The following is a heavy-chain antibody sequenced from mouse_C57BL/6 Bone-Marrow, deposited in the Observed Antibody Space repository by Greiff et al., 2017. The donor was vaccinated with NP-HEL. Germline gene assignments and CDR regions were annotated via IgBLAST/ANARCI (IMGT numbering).Heavy chain of an antibody. V-gene: IGHV1-82*01. D-gene: IGHD1-1*01. CDR3: ARGFYYYGSTFDY. Sequence: VMLVESGPELVKPGASVKISCKASGYAFSSSWMNWVKQRPGKGLEWIGRIYPGDGDTNYNGKFKGKATLTADKSSSTAYMQLSSLTSEDSAVYFCARGFYYYGSTFDYWGQGTTLTVSS. CDR2: IYPGDGDT. J-gene: IGHJ2*01. CDR1: GYAFSSSW.